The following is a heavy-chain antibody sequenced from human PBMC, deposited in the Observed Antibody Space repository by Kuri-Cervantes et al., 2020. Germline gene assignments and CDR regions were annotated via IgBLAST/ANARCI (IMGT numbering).Heavy chain of an antibody. V-gene: IGHV3-48*02. CDR1: GFTFNTYY. J-gene: IGHJ5*02. D-gene: IGHD6-19*01. Sequence: GGSLRLSCEASGFTFNTYYMSWVRQAPGRGLEWLPLISSSSSPIYYADSVRGRFTSSRDNAKNALYLQMNSLRDVDTAVYYCARDLVYSSGWYVYNWFDPWGQGTLVTVSS. CDR2: ISSSSSPI. CDR3: ARDLVYSSGWYVYNWFDP.